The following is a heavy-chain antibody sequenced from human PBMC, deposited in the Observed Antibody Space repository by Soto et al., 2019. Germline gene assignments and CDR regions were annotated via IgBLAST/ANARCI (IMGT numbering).Heavy chain of an antibody. J-gene: IGHJ4*02. CDR1: GFSLTTNGVG. CDR2: IYWDNDK. D-gene: IGHD2-15*01. V-gene: IGHV2-5*02. CDR3: AHRLCDSSCYWEVGFFDH. Sequence: QITLKESGPTLVKPTQTLTLTCTFSGFSLTTNGVGVGWIRQPPGKALECLALIYWDNDKRYSPSLKSRLSVPKDTSKSQVVLTMTNMDPGDSGTYYCAHRLCDSSCYWEVGFFDHWGQGALVTVSS.